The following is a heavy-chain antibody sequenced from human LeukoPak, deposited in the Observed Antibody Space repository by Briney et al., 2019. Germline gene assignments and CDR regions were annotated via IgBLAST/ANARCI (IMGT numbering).Heavy chain of an antibody. CDR1: GYSISSGYY. CDR2: IYHSGST. D-gene: IGHD3-3*01. J-gene: IGHJ3*02. CDR3: ARHGHKWSRDEWFFDI. V-gene: IGHV4-38-2*02. Sequence: SETLSLTCTVSGYSISSGYYWGWIRQPPGKGLEWIGSIYHSGSTYYNPSLKSRVTISVDTSKNQFSLKLSSVTAADTAVYYCARHGHKWSRDEWFFDIWGQGTMVTVSS.